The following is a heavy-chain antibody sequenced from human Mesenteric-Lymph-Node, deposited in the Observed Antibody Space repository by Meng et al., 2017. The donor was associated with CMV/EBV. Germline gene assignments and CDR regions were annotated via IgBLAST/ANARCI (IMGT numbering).Heavy chain of an antibody. D-gene: IGHD6-13*01. CDR2: MNSNSGNT. Sequence: ASVKVSCKASGYTFTSYDINWVRQATGQGLEWMGWMNSNSGNTGYAQKFQGRVTITRNTSISTAYMELSSLRSEDTAVYYCAREGGIAAALLDYWGQGTLVTVSS. CDR1: GYTFTSYD. J-gene: IGHJ4*02. CDR3: AREGGIAAALLDY. V-gene: IGHV1-8*03.